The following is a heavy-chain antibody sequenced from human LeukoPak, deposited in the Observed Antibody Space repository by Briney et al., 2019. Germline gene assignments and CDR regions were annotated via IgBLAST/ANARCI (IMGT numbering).Heavy chain of an antibody. CDR1: GFTFSSYW. J-gene: IGHJ4*02. CDR3: AKQLGYCSDGSCYFPY. Sequence: GGSLRLSCAASGFTFSSYWMSWVRQAPGKGLEWVSAISNNGGYTYYADSVQGRFTISRDNSKSTLCLQMNSLKAEDTAVYYCAKQLGYCSDGSCYFPYWGQGTLVTVSS. CDR2: ISNNGGYT. V-gene: IGHV3-23*01. D-gene: IGHD2-15*01.